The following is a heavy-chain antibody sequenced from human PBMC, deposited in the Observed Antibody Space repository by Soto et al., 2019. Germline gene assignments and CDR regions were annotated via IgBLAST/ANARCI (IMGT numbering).Heavy chain of an antibody. Sequence: GGSLRLSCAAPGFTFSSYAMSWVRQAPGKGLEWVSAISGSGGSTYYADSVKGRFTISRDNSKNTLYLQMNSLRAEDTAVYYCAKAPSRWNYNIIYFDYWGQGTLVTVSS. CDR3: AKAPSRWNYNIIYFDY. CDR1: GFTFSSYA. J-gene: IGHJ4*02. CDR2: ISGSGGST. D-gene: IGHD1-7*01. V-gene: IGHV3-23*01.